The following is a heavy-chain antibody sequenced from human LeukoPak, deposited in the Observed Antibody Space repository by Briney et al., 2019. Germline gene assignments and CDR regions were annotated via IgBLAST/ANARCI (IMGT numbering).Heavy chain of an antibody. CDR3: ARTGDWKEDYHYYMDV. Sequence: SQTLSLTCTVSGGSISSGSYYWSWIRQPAGKGLEWIGRIYTSGSTNYNPSLKSRVTISVDTSKNQFSLKLSSVTAADTAVYYWARTGDWKEDYHYYMDVWGKETSFTVSS. CDR1: GGSISSGSYY. J-gene: IGHJ6*03. CDR2: IYTSGST. V-gene: IGHV4-61*02. D-gene: IGHD7-27*01.